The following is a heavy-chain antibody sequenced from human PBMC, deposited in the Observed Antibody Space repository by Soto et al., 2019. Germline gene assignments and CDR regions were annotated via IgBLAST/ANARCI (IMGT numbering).Heavy chain of an antibody. Sequence: GGSLRLSCAASGFTFSTYSMNWVRQAPGKGLEWVSYISSSSSTIFYADSVKGRFTISRDNAKNSLYLQMNSLRDEDTAVYYCARESRFLEWLSLNWFDPWGQGTLVTVSS. CDR2: ISSSSSTI. CDR1: GFTFSTYS. J-gene: IGHJ5*02. V-gene: IGHV3-48*02. CDR3: ARESRFLEWLSLNWFDP. D-gene: IGHD3-3*01.